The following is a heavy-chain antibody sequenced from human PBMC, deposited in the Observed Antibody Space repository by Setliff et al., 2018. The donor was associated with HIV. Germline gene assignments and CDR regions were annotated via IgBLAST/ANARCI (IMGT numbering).Heavy chain of an antibody. CDR2: INPNSGGT. Sequence: ASVKVSCKASGYTFTGYYMHWVRQAPGQGLEWMGWINPNSGGTNYAQKFQGWVTMTRDTSISTAYMELSRLRSDDTAMYYCARGGLVDSSGYYYRSGGAFDIWGQGTMVTVSS. J-gene: IGHJ3*02. D-gene: IGHD3-22*01. CDR3: ARGGLVDSSGYYYRSGGAFDI. V-gene: IGHV1-2*04. CDR1: GYTFTGYY.